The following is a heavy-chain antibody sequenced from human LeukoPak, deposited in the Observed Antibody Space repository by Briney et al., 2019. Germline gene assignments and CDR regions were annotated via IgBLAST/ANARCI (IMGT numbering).Heavy chain of an antibody. Sequence: SQTLSLTCTVSGGSISSGGYYWSWIRQHPGKGLEWIGYIYYSGSTYYNPSLKSRVTISVDTSKNQFSLKLSSVTAADTAVYYCAREGGRDERELRAYFDYWGQGTLVTVSS. CDR1: GGSISSGGYY. D-gene: IGHD1-26*01. CDR3: AREGGRDERELRAYFDY. CDR2: IYYSGST. J-gene: IGHJ4*02. V-gene: IGHV4-31*03.